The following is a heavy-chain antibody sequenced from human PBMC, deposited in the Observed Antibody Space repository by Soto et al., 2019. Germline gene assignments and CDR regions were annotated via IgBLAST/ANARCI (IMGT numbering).Heavy chain of an antibody. CDR1: GGSFSGYY. V-gene: IGHV4-34*01. CDR3: ARGLRDYYDSSGYYYRFANDAFDI. CDR2: INHSGST. J-gene: IGHJ3*02. D-gene: IGHD3-22*01. Sequence: QVQLQQWGAGLLKPSETLSLTCAVYGGSFSGYYWSWIRQPPGKGLEWIGEINHSGSTNYNPSLKSRVTISVDTSKNQFSLKLSSVTAADTAVYYCARGLRDYYDSSGYYYRFANDAFDIWGQGTMVTVSS.